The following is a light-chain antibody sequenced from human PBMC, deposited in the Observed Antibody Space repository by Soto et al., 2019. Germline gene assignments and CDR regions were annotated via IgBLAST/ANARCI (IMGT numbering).Light chain of an antibody. Sequence: AIHLTQSPSSFSAPVGARATITCRASQDIRGALAWYQQKPGKVPKILLYEFSTLESGVPSRFSGSGSGTDFTLTNSSPQTVDFATYYCQQDNSYQINFGKGTRLEIK. CDR1: QDIRGA. J-gene: IGKJ5*01. CDR3: QQDNSYQIN. CDR2: EFS. V-gene: IGKV1-13*02.